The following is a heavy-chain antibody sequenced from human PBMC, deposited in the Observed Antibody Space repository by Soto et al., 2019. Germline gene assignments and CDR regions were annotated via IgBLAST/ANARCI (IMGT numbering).Heavy chain of an antibody. J-gene: IGHJ4*02. D-gene: IGHD1-26*01. V-gene: IGHV1-2*02. CDR1: GYTFTGYY. CDR2: INPNSGGT. CDR3: ARDLYSGSYYADY. Sequence: VASVKVSCKASGYTFTGYYMHWVRQAPGQGLEWMGWINPNSGGTNYAQKFQGRVTMTRDTSISTAYMELSRLRSDDTAVYYCARDLYSGSYYADYWGQGTLVTVSS.